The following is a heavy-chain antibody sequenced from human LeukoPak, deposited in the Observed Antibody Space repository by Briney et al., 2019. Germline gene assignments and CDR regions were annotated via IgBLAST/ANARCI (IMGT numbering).Heavy chain of an antibody. V-gene: IGHV7-4-1*02. CDR3: ARDVGYYYDSSGYYSVVLSAFDI. J-gene: IGHJ3*02. CDR1: GYTFTSYA. Sequence: ASVKVSCKASGYTFTSYAMNWVRQAPGQGLEWMGWINTNTGNPTYAQGFTGRFVFSLDTSVSTAYLQISSLKAEDTAVYYCARDVGYYYDSSGYYSVVLSAFDIWGQGTMVTVSS. CDR2: INTNTGNP. D-gene: IGHD3-22*01.